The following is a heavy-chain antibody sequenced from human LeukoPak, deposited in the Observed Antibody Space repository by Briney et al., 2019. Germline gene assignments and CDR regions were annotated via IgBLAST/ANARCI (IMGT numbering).Heavy chain of an antibody. V-gene: IGHV3-33*01. CDR1: GFTFSNYG. CDR2: IWYDGHTK. D-gene: IGHD6-19*01. CDR3: AREWGRIAVAGGPGY. Sequence: GRSLRLSCAVSGFTFSNYGMHWVRQAPGKGLEWLTLIWYDGHTKFYADPVKGRFTVSRDNSKNTLYLQMDNLRDEDTAVYYCAREWGRIAVAGGPGYWGQGTLVTVSS. J-gene: IGHJ4*02.